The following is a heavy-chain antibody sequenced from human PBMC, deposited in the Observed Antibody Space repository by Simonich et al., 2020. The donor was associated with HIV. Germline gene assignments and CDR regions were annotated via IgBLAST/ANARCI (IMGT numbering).Heavy chain of an antibody. Sequence: EVQLVDSGGGLVKPGGSLRLSCSASGFTFSSYSMNWVRQAPGNGLEWVSSISSSSSYIYYAESVKGRFTISRDNAKNSLYLQMNSLRAEDTAVYYCARDGRKGSSTSCSDYWGQGTLVTVSS. CDR3: ARDGRKGSSTSCSDY. J-gene: IGHJ4*02. CDR2: ISSSSSYI. V-gene: IGHV3-21*01. CDR1: GFTFSSYS. D-gene: IGHD2-2*01.